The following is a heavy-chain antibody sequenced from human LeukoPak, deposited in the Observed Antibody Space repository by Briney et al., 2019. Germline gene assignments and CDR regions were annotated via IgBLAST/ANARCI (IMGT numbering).Heavy chain of an antibody. V-gene: IGHV3-30*02. J-gene: IGHJ4*02. CDR2: IRYDGSNK. CDR3: AKVAGYRCSSTSCYYFDY. Sequence: GGALRLSCAASGFTFSSYGMHWVRQAPGKGLEWLAFIRYDGSNKYYADSVKGRFTISRDNSKNTLYLQMNSLRAEDTAVYYCAKVAGYRCSSTSCYYFDYWGQGTLVTVSS. CDR1: GFTFSSYG. D-gene: IGHD2-2*01.